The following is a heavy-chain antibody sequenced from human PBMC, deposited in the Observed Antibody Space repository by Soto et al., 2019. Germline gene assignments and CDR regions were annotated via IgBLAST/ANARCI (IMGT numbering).Heavy chain of an antibody. D-gene: IGHD3-16*01. CDR3: ARGTGEVGA. CDR2: IRYDGSNK. V-gene: IGHV3-33*01. Sequence: QVQLVESGGGVVQPGRSLRLSCAASGFTFSSYGMHWVRQAPGKGLEWVAVIRYDGSNKYYADSVKGRFPISRDNSKYTLDLQMNSLRAEDTAVSYCARGTGEVGAWGQGTLVTVSS. CDR1: GFTFSSYG. J-gene: IGHJ5*02.